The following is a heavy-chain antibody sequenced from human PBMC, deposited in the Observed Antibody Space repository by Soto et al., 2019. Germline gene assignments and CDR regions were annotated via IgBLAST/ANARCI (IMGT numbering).Heavy chain of an antibody. V-gene: IGHV4-39*01. CDR2: VYYSGST. CDR1: GDSISSYTHF. CDR3: ARRAYDYNLD. J-gene: IGHJ4*02. Sequence: QLQLQESGPGLMKPSETLSLTCTVSGDSISSYTHFWGWIRQPPGKGLEWIGRVYYSGSTYSHPSLKSRVTMAVDTSKNQFSLKLNSVTAADTAVYYCARRAYDYNLDWGQGTLVTVSS. D-gene: IGHD4-4*01.